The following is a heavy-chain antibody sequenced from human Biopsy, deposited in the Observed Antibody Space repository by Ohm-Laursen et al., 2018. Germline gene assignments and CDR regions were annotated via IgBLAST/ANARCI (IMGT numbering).Heavy chain of an antibody. D-gene: IGHD3-22*01. J-gene: IGHJ6*02. Sequence: SDTLSLTCAVYGESFNGYYWSWIRQTPGKGLEWIVEINHSGRTNYNPSLKSRVTISVDTSKNQSSLKVRSVTAADTAVYYCVRGVDYYDPYHYYALDVWGQGTTVTVSS. CDR2: INHSGRT. CDR1: GESFNGYY. CDR3: VRGVDYYDPYHYYALDV. V-gene: IGHV4-34*01.